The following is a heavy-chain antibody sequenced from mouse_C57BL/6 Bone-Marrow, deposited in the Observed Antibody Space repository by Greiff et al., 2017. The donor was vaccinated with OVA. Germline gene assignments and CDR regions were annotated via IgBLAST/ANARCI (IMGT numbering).Heavy chain of an antibody. J-gene: IGHJ3*01. CDR2: IDPNRGGT. D-gene: IGHD1-1*01. CDR3: ARNYGSSYPAWFAY. V-gene: IGHV1-72*01. CDR1: GYTFTSYW. Sequence: VQLQQPGAELVKPGASVKLSCKASGYTFTSYWMHWVKQRPGRGLEWIGRIDPNRGGTKYNEKFKSKATLTVDKPSSTAYMQLSSLTSEDSAVYYCARNYGSSYPAWFAYWGQGTLVTVSA.